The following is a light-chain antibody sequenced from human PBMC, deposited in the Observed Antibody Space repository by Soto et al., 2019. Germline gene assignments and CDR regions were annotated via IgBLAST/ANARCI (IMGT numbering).Light chain of an antibody. CDR3: QQYYGTPLT. CDR1: QSVLYSSNNKNY. Sequence: DIVMNQTQDSLAVSMGERATINCKSSQSVLYSSNNKNYLAWYQQKPGQPPKLLIYWASTRESGVPDRFSGSGSGTDFTLTISSLQAEDVAVYYCQQYYGTPLTFGQGTKLEIK. CDR2: WAS. V-gene: IGKV4-1*01. J-gene: IGKJ2*01.